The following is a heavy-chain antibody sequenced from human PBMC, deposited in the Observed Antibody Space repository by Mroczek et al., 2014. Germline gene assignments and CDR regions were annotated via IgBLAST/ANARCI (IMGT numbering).Heavy chain of an antibody. D-gene: IGHD3-10*01. Sequence: QVTLKESGPTLVKPTQTLTLTCTFSGFSLSTSGVGVGWIRQPPGKALEWLALIYWNDDKRYSPSLKSRLTITKDTSKNQVVLTMTNMDPVDTATYYCAHIVDSYGSGSFDYWGQGTLVTVSS. V-gene: IGHV2-5*01. CDR2: IYWNDDK. CDR1: GFSLSTSGVG. CDR3: AHIVDSYGSGSFDY. J-gene: IGHJ4*02.